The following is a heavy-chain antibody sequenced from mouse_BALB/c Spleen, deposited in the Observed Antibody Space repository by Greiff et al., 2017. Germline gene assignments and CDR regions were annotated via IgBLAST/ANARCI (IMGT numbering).Heavy chain of an antibody. CDR1: GYTFTSYW. CDR2: IYPSDSYT. Sequence: QVQLQQPGAELVRPGASVKLSCKASGYTFTSYWINWVKQRPGQGLEWIGNIYPSDSYTNYNQKFKDKATLTVDKSSSTAYMQLSSPTSEDSAVYYCTRSKYGNYAWFAYWGQGTLVTVSA. D-gene: IGHD2-10*02. CDR3: TRSKYGNYAWFAY. V-gene: IGHV1-69*02. J-gene: IGHJ3*01.